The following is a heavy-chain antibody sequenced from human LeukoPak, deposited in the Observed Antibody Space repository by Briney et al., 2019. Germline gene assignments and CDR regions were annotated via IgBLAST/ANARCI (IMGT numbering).Heavy chain of an antibody. V-gene: IGHV4-59*01. J-gene: IGHJ6*02. Sequence: SETLSLTFTVSGGSISSYYWSWIRQPPGKRPKCIGHIYYSANTNYNPSLKRQVTISVNTSKNQFSLKLSSVAAADRAVYYCARANLAYYDFWKDVMDVWGQGTTVTVSS. CDR2: IYYSANT. D-gene: IGHD3-3*01. CDR1: GGSISSYY. CDR3: ARANLAYYDFWKDVMDV.